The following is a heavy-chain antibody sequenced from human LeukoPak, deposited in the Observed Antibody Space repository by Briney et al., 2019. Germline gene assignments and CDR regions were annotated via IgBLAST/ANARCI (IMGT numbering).Heavy chain of an antibody. V-gene: IGHV3-7*01. CDR2: IKQDGSEK. D-gene: IGHD4-11*01. CDR1: GFTFSSYW. CDR3: AGEYTTVTNWFDP. J-gene: IGHJ5*02. Sequence: GGSLRLSCAASGFTFSSYWMSWVRQAPGKGLEWVANIKQDGSEKYYVDSVKGRFTISRDNAKNSLYLQMNSLRAEDTAVYYCAGEYTTVTNWFDPWGQGTLVTVSS.